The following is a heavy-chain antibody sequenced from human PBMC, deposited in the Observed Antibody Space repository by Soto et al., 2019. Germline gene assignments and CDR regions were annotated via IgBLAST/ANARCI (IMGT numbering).Heavy chain of an antibody. V-gene: IGHV3-30*18. J-gene: IGHJ6*02. Sequence: PGGSLRLSCAASGFSFSRNGMHWVRQTPEKGLEWVAVISHDGTDQRYADSVKGRFTISRDNSKNTLYLQMNSLRAEDTAVYYCAKGPAIVLVPAAMNYYYGMDVWGQGTTVTV. CDR2: ISHDGTDQ. D-gene: IGHD2-2*01. CDR3: AKGPAIVLVPAAMNYYYGMDV. CDR1: GFSFSRNG.